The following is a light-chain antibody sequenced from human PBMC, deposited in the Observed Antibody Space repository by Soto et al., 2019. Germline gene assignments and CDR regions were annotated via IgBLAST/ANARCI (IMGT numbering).Light chain of an antibody. J-gene: IGLJ1*01. Sequence: SYELTQPPSVSVSPGQTASITCSGDALAKQYAYWYQQKAGHAPSLVIYKDTERPSGIPERFSGSSSGTTVTLTISGVQAEDEAAYYCQSADISGPYVFGIGTKLTVL. CDR1: ALAKQY. CDR2: KDT. CDR3: QSADISGPYV. V-gene: IGLV3-25*03.